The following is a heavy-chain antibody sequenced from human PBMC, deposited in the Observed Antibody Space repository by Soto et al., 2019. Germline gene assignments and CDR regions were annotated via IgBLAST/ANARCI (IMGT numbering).Heavy chain of an antibody. D-gene: IGHD3-3*01. J-gene: IGHJ4*02. CDR1: GVTFCSYA. CDR2: ISGSGGST. CDR3: EKVLVWSGYYTPFDY. V-gene: IGHV3-23*01. Sequence: ESLKVSCSASGVTFCSYAMLWVRQAPGKGLEWVSAISGSGGSTYYADSVKGRSTISRDNSKNTLYLQMNSLRAEDTAVYYCEKVLVWSGYYTPFDYWGQGTLVTVSS.